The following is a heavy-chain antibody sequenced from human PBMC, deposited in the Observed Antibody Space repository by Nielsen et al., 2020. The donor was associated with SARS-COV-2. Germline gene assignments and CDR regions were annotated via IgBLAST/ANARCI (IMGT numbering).Heavy chain of an antibody. J-gene: IGHJ4*02. Sequence: GGSLRLSCAASGFIVSGKYMNWVRQAPGKGLEWVSVFYSGGTTLYADSVKGRFIISRDNSRNTLYLQMNSLRVEDTAMYYCAREGDTYGVRNFDYWGQGVMVTVSS. CDR3: AREGDTYGVRNFDY. V-gene: IGHV3-53*01. CDR1: GFIVSGKY. CDR2: FYSGGTT. D-gene: IGHD5-18*01.